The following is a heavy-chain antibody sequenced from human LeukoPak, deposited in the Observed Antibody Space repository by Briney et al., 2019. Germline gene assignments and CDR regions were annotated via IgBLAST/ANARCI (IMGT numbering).Heavy chain of an antibody. CDR3: ARNLDVIDY. D-gene: IGHD3-3*01. J-gene: IGHJ4*02. Sequence: GESLRISCKGSGYSFTSYRISWVRQMPGEGLEWMGRIYPSDSYTNYSPSFQGHVTISADKSIRTAYLQWSSLKASDTAMYYCARNLDVIDYWGQGTLVTVSS. CDR2: IYPSDSYT. V-gene: IGHV5-10-1*01. CDR1: GYSFTSYR.